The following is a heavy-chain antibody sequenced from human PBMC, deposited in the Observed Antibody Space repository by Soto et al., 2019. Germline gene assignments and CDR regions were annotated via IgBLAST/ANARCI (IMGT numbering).Heavy chain of an antibody. CDR2: IKQDGSEK. V-gene: IGHV3-7*01. Sequence: GGSLRLSCAASGFTFSSYWMSWVRQAPGKGLEWVANIKQDGSEKYYVDSVKGRFTISRDNAKNSLYLQMNSLRAEDTAVYYCARPLWGDSSGYQGWYFDLWGRGTLVTV. D-gene: IGHD3-22*01. J-gene: IGHJ2*01. CDR3: ARPLWGDSSGYQGWYFDL. CDR1: GFTFSSYW.